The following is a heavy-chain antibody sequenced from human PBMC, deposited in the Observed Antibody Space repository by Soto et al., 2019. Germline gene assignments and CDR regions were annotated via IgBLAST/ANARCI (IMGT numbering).Heavy chain of an antibody. CDR3: ARDYRHYGSGSYYMDV. V-gene: IGHV4-31*03. CDR1: GVSISSGGYC. CDR2: IYYSGST. Sequence: SETLSLTCTVSGVSISSGGYCWSWIRQHPGEGLEWIGYIYYSGSTYYNPSLKSRLTISVDTSKNQFSLKLSSVTAADTAVYYCARDYRHYGSGSYYMDVWGKGTTVTVSS. J-gene: IGHJ6*03. D-gene: IGHD3-10*01.